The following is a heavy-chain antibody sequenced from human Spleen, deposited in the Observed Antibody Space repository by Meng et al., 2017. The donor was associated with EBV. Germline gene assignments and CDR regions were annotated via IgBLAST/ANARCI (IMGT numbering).Heavy chain of an antibody. CDR2: INTNTGDP. CDR3: ARGHDSGTYTFDP. Sequence: QVQLVQSGSELRKPGASVKVSCKASGYSFTEHAMNWVRQAPGQGLEWMGWINTNTGDPTYAQDFTGRFVFSLDTSVTTAYLQISSLKAEDTAVYYCARGHDSGTYTFDPWGQGTLVTVFS. CDR1: GYSFTEHA. J-gene: IGHJ5*02. V-gene: IGHV7-4-1*02. D-gene: IGHD3-10*01.